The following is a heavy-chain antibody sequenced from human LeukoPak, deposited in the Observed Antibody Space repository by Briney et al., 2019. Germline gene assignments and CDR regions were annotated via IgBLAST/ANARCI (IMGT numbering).Heavy chain of an antibody. J-gene: IGHJ4*02. D-gene: IGHD6-13*01. Sequence: QPGGSLRLSCAASGFTFSSYAMSWVRQAPGKGLEWVPAISGSGGSTYYADSVKGRFTISRDNSKNTLYLQMNSLRAEDTAVYYCAKRVSADIPPSHDFWGQGTLVTVSS. CDR1: GFTFSSYA. CDR2: ISGSGGST. CDR3: AKRVSADIPPSHDF. V-gene: IGHV3-23*01.